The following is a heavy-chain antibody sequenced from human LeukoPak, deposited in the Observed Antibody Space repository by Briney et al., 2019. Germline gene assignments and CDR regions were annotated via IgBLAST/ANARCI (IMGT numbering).Heavy chain of an antibody. D-gene: IGHD4-17*01. CDR2: IAYDGSDK. J-gene: IGHJ4*02. V-gene: IGHV3-30-3*01. CDR3: ARGEATVITSPPY. Sequence: PGRSLRLSCAASGFIFSSYAMHWVRQAPGKGLEWVAVIAYDGSDKYYADSVKGRFTISRDNSKNTLYLQMNSLRGEDTAVYYCARGEATVITSPPYWGQGTLVTVSS. CDR1: GFIFSSYA.